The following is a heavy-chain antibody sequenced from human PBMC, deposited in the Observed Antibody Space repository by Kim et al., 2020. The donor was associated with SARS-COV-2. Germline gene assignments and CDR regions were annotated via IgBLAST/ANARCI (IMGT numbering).Heavy chain of an antibody. J-gene: IGHJ4*02. Sequence: ETLSLTCTVSGGSISSYYWSWIRQPPGKGLEWIGYIYYSWSTNYNPSLKSRVTISVDTSKNQFSLKLSSVTAADTAVYYCARHQYDSSGYYYGGFDYWGQGTLVTVSS. D-gene: IGHD3-22*01. CDR3: ARHQYDSSGYYYGGFDY. CDR1: GGSISSYY. CDR2: IYYSWST. V-gene: IGHV4-59*08.